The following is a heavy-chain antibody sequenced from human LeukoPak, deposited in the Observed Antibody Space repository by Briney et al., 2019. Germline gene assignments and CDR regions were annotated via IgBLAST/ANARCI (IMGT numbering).Heavy chain of an antibody. CDR2: INSDGSST. J-gene: IGHJ6*02. Sequence: GGSLRLSCAASGFTFSSYWMHWVRQAPGKGLVWVSRINSDGSSTSYADSVKGRFTISRDNAKNTLYLQMNSLRAEDTAVYYCARESGWSYYYYGMDVWGQGTMVTVSS. CDR1: GFTFSSYW. D-gene: IGHD6-19*01. CDR3: ARESGWSYYYYGMDV. V-gene: IGHV3-74*01.